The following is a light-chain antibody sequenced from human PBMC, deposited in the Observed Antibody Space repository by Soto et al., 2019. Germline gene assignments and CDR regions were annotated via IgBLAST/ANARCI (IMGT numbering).Light chain of an antibody. Sequence: NFMLTQPHSVSESPGKTVTISCTGSSGSIASSYVQWYQQRPGSAPTTVIYEDNQRPSGVPDRFSGSIDSSSNSASLIISGLKTEDEADYYCQSYDRYNYVVFGGGTKLTVL. J-gene: IGLJ2*01. CDR3: QSYDRYNYVV. V-gene: IGLV6-57*02. CDR1: SGSIASSY. CDR2: EDN.